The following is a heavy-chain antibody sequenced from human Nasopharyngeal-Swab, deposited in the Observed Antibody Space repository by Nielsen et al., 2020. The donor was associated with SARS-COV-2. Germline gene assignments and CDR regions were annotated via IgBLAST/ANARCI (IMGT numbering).Heavy chain of an antibody. V-gene: IGHV3-48*01. CDR3: ARGDGYSYGWYFDY. Sequence: GESLKISCAASGFTFSSYSMNWVRQAPGEGLEWVSYISSSGSTIYYADSVKGRFTISRDNAKNSLYLQMNSLRAEDTAVYYCARGDGYSYGWYFDYWGQGTLVTVSS. CDR1: GFTFSSYS. J-gene: IGHJ4*02. CDR2: ISSSGSTI. D-gene: IGHD5-18*01.